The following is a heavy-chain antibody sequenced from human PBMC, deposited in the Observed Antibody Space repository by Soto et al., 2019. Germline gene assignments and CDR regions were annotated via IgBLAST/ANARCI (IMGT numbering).Heavy chain of an antibody. CDR1: GGSISSGDYY. V-gene: IGHV4-30-4*01. CDR3: ARDFPGYGLDS. CDR2: IYYSGST. D-gene: IGHD5-18*01. J-gene: IGHJ5*01. Sequence: LSLTCTVSGGSISSGDYYWSWIRQPPGKGLEWIGYIYYSGSTYYNPSLKSRVTISVDTSKNQFSLKLSSVTAADTAVYYCARDFPGYGLDSWGQGTLVTVSS.